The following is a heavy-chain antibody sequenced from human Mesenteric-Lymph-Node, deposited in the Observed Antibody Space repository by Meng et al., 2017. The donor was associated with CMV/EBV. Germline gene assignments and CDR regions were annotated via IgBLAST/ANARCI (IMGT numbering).Heavy chain of an antibody. J-gene: IGHJ3*02. D-gene: IGHD6-6*01. Sequence: GGSLRLSCSASGFTFSAYSMNWVRQAPGKGLEWVSAIRGDTPYVHSRSNGDTNYVDSVKGRFTISRDNAKNSLYLQMSSLRAEDTAVYYCARDLAWRSSQDAFDIWGQGTMVTVSS. V-gene: IGHV3-21*06. CDR3: ARDLAWRSSQDAFDI. CDR2: IRGDTPYVHSRSNGDT. CDR1: GFTFSAYS.